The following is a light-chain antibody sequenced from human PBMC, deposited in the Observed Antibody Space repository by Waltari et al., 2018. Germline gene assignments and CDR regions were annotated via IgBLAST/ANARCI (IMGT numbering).Light chain of an antibody. CDR2: DAS. Sequence: DIVLTQSPATLSLFPGERATLSCRASQNINNHLPCYQHKPGQAPRLLIHDASRRDVGIPARFSGSGSGTDFSLTISSLEPEDFAVYYCQQRKDWPLTTFGQGTRLEIK. CDR3: QQRKDWPLTT. V-gene: IGKV3-11*01. CDR1: QNINNH. J-gene: IGKJ5*01.